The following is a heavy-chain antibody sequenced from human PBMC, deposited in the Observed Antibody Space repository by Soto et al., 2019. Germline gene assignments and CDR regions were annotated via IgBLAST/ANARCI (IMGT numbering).Heavy chain of an antibody. D-gene: IGHD3-10*01. V-gene: IGHV1-69*01. CDR2: IIPLFRRT. Sequence: QVQLVQSGAEVKRPGSSVKVSCKASGDMFRNSAFTWVRQAPVKGLAWMGVIIPLFRRTDVAQKFQGRVKLTADESTSSLYMEVSSLTSADTAVYYCARARLSNGDPNIYFFYGLDVWGQGTTITVSS. CDR3: ARARLSNGDPNIYFFYGLDV. CDR1: GDMFRNSA. J-gene: IGHJ6*02.